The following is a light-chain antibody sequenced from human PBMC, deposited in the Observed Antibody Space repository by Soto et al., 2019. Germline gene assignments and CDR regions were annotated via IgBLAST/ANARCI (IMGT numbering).Light chain of an antibody. V-gene: IGLV2-14*01. J-gene: IGLJ1*01. CDR2: EVS. CDR3: SSYTSSSTRV. CDR1: SSDVGGYNY. Sequence: QSSLTHPASLSGSLGQSITISCTGTSSDVGGYNYVSWYQQHPGKAPKLMIYEVSNRPSGVSNRFSGSKSGNTASLTISGLQAEDEADYYCSSYTSSSTRVFGTGTKVTVL.